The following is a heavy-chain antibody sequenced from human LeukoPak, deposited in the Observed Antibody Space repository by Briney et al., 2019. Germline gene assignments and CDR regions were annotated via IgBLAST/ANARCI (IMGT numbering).Heavy chain of an antibody. CDR3: TTDTSATLRFLEWLSG. CDR1: GFTFSNAW. CDR2: IKSKTDGGTT. J-gene: IGHJ4*02. D-gene: IGHD3-3*01. V-gene: IGHV3-15*01. Sequence: GGSLRLSCAASGFTFSNAWMSWVRQAPGKGLEWVGRIKSKTDGGTTDYAAPVKGRFTISRDDSKNTLYLQMNSLKTEDTAVYYCTTDTSATLRFLEWLSGWGQGTLVTVSS.